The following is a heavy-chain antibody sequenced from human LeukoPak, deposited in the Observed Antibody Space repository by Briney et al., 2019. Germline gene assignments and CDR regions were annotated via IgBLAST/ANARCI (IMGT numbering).Heavy chain of an antibody. CDR2: ISYDGSNK. CDR3: AAPLVRGVFDY. D-gene: IGHD3-10*01. J-gene: IGHJ4*02. CDR1: GFTFSSYG. V-gene: IGHV3-30*03. Sequence: GGSLRLSCAASGFTFSSYGMHWVRQAPGKGLEWVAVISYDGSNKYYADSVKGRFTISRDNSKNTLYLQMNSLRAEDTAVYYCAAPLVRGVFDYWGQGTLVTVSS.